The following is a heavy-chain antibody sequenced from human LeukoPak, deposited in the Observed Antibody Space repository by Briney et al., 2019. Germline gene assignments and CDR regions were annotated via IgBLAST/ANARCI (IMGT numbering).Heavy chain of an antibody. Sequence: PGGSLRLSCAASGFTFSSYGMHWVRQAPGKGLEWVAVIWYDGSNKYYADSVKGRFTISRDNSKNTLYLQMNSLRAEDTAVYYCARDQWGPMYSSSPGGMDVWGQGTTVTVSS. J-gene: IGHJ6*02. CDR2: IWYDGSNK. CDR1: GFTFSSYG. D-gene: IGHD6-13*01. V-gene: IGHV3-33*01. CDR3: ARDQWGPMYSSSPGGMDV.